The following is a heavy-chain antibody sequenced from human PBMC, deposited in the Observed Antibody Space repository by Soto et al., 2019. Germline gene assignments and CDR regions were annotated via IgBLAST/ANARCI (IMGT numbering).Heavy chain of an antibody. Sequence: PGGSLRLSCAPSGFTVSSHYMSWVRQAPGKGLEWVSVINSGGSTYYADSVKGRFTISRDHSRNTLYLQMNSLRVEDTAVYYCAREVFCSSSSCQFRYGMDVWGQGTTVTVSS. D-gene: IGHD2-2*01. J-gene: IGHJ6*02. CDR2: INSGGST. CDR1: GFTVSSHY. CDR3: AREVFCSSSSCQFRYGMDV. V-gene: IGHV3-53*01.